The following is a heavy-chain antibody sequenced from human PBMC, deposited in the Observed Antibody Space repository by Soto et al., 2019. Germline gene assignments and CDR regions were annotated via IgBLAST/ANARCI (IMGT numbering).Heavy chain of an antibody. D-gene: IGHD3-10*01. CDR1: GYTFTGYY. CDR3: ARFTYGSGSYSGGAFDI. CDR2: INPNSGGT. Sequence: ASVKVSCKASGYTFTGYYMHWVRQAPGQGLEWMGWINPNSGGTNYAQKFQGWVTMTRDTSISTAYMELSRLRSDDTAVYYCARFTYGSGSYSGGAFDIWGQGPMVTVSS. J-gene: IGHJ3*02. V-gene: IGHV1-2*04.